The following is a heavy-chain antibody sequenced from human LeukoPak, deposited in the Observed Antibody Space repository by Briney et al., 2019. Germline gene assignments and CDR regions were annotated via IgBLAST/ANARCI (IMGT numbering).Heavy chain of an antibody. CDR3: ARAPLRRGPPLYYYYYMDV. D-gene: IGHD3-16*01. J-gene: IGHJ6*03. V-gene: IGHV3-7*01. CDR1: GFTFMNYA. CDR2: IKQDGSEK. Sequence: GGSLRLSCAASGFTFMNYAMSRVRQAPGKGLEWVANIKQDGSEKYYVDSVKGRFTISRDNAKNSLYLQMNSLRAEDTAVYYCARAPLRRGPPLYYYYYMDVWGKGTTVTVSS.